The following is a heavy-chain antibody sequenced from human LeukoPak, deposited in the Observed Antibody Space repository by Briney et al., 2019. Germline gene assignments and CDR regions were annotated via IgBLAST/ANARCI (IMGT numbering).Heavy chain of an antibody. J-gene: IGHJ3*02. CDR1: GFTFSSYW. V-gene: IGHV3-7*01. CDR3: ARDSVVWELLNAFDI. D-gene: IGHD1-26*01. CDR2: IKQDGSEK. Sequence: GGSLRLSCAASGFTFSSYWMSWVRQAPGKGLEWVANIKQDGSEKYYVDSVKGRFTISRDNAKNSLYLQMNSLRAEDTAVYYCARDSVVWELLNAFDIWGQGIMVTVSS.